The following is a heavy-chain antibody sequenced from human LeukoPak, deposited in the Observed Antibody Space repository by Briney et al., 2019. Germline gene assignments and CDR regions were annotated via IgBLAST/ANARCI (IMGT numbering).Heavy chain of an antibody. CDR1: GYTFTNHS. V-gene: IGHV7-4-1*02. Sequence: ASVKVSCRASGYTFTNHSINWVRQAPGQGLEYMGWIDTNTGNPTYAQAFTGRIVFSLDTSVSTAYLDIRSLKAEDTAVYFCARRSMVQHLDVWGKGTTVIVSS. D-gene: IGHD3-10*01. CDR3: ARRSMVQHLDV. CDR2: IDTNTGNP. J-gene: IGHJ6*04.